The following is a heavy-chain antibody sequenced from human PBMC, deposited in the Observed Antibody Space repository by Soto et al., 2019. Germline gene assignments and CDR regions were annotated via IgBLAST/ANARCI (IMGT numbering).Heavy chain of an antibody. J-gene: IGHJ4*02. D-gene: IGHD6-19*01. CDR3: ARDIDSGVAGTQFDY. V-gene: IGHV3-48*01. Sequence: PGGSLRLSCAASGFTFSSYSMNWVRQAPGKGLEWVSYISSSSSTIYYADSVKGRFTISRDNAKNSLYLQMNSLRAEDTAVYYCARDIDSGVAGTQFDYWGQGTLVTVSS. CDR2: ISSSSSTI. CDR1: GFTFSSYS.